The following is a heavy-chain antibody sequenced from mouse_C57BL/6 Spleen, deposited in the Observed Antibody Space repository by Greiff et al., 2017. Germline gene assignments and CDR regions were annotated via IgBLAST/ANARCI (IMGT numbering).Heavy chain of an antibody. J-gene: IGHJ2*01. Sequence: QVHVKQSGTELVKPGASVKLSCKASGYTFTSYWMHWVKQRPGQGLEWIGNINPSNGGTNYNEKFKSKATLTVDKSSSTAYMPLSSLTSEDAAVYYCARSGGDFDYWGQGTTLTVSS. CDR2: INPSNGGT. D-gene: IGHD3-1*01. CDR3: ARSGGDFDY. CDR1: GYTFTSYW. V-gene: IGHV1-53*01.